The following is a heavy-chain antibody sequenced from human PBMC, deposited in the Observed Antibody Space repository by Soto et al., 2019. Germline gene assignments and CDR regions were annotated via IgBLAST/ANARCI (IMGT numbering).Heavy chain of an antibody. CDR3: AHGSCSSADCYPNPYLDY. CDR2: IYWDDDE. CDR1: GFSLSTTAEG. D-gene: IGHD2-2*01. V-gene: IGHV2-5*02. Sequence: QITLKESGPTLVKPTQTLTLTCTFSGFSLSTTAEGVGWIRQPPGKALEWLALIYWDDDELYSPSLNSRLTITKDTSKNQVVLTMTNVDPVNTATSYGAHGSCSSADCYPNPYLDYWGQGILVTVSS. J-gene: IGHJ4*02.